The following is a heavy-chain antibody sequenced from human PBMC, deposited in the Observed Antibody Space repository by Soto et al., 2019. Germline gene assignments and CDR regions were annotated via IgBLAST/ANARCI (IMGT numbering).Heavy chain of an antibody. D-gene: IGHD2-21*02. Sequence: SETLSLTCTVSGGSISSYYWSWIRQPPGKGLEWIGYIYYSGSTNYNPSLKSRVTISVDTSKNQFSLKLSSVTAADTAVYYCARGGSLVVVTADLFDPWGQGTLVTVS. CDR3: ARGGSLVVVTADLFDP. CDR1: GGSISSYY. V-gene: IGHV4-59*01. J-gene: IGHJ5*02. CDR2: IYYSGST.